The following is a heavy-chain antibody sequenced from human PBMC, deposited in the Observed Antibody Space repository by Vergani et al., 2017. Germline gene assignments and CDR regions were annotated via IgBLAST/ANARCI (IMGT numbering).Heavy chain of an antibody. V-gene: IGHV4-39*07. CDR1: GGSISSSSYY. CDR2: IYYSGST. J-gene: IGHJ6*02. Sequence: QLQLQESGPGLVKPSEILSLTCTVSGGSISSSSYYWGWIRQPPGKGLEWIGSIYYSGSTYYNPSLKSRVTISVDTSKNQFSLKLSSVTAADTAVYYCARDQPIGMDVWGQGTTVTVSS. CDR3: ARDQPIGMDV.